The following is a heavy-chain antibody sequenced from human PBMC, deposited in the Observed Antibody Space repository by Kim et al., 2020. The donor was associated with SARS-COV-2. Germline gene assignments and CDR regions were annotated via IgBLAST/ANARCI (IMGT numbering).Heavy chain of an antibody. CDR3: ARDELVVYSGMDV. D-gene: IGHD3-9*01. J-gene: IGHJ6*02. Sequence: YAKKVQGRVTMTRDTQTRTVYMELSSLRSEDTAVCYCARDELVVYSGMDVWGQGTTVTVSS. V-gene: IGHV1-46*01.